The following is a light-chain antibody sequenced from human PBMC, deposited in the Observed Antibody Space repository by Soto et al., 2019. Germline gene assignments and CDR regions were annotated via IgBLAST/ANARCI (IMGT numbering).Light chain of an antibody. CDR1: QGIGNY. CDR2: ASS. CDR3: QQVDSYPRT. V-gene: IGKV1-9*01. Sequence: IQLTQSPSSLSASVGDRVTVTCRASQGIGNYLVLYQQKSGKAPTVLIYASSTLQTGVPSRFSGSGSGTDFSLTISSLHPEDVATYYCQQVDSYPRTFGQGTKVDIK. J-gene: IGKJ1*01.